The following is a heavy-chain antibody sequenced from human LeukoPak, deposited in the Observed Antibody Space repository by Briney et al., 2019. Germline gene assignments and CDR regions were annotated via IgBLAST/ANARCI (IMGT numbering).Heavy chain of an antibody. V-gene: IGHV4-4*07. CDR3: ARASRYCSGGSCFIY. CDR1: GGSISSYY. D-gene: IGHD2-15*01. J-gene: IGHJ4*02. CDR2: IYTSGST. Sequence: PSETLSLTCTVSGGSISSYYWSWIRQPAGKGLEWIGRIYTSGSTNYNPSLKSRVTISVDTSKNQFSLKLSSVTAADTAVYYCARASRYCSGGSCFIYWGQGTLVTVSS.